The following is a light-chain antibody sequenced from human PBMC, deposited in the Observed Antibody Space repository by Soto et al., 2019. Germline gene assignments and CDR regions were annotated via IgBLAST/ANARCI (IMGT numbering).Light chain of an antibody. CDR3: QQYGSSRWT. CDR2: GAS. CDR1: QSVSSSY. J-gene: IGKJ1*01. V-gene: IGKV3-20*01. Sequence: EIVLTQSPGTLSLSPGERATLSCRASQSVSSSYLAWYQQNRGQAPRLLIHGASSRATGIPDRFSGSGSGTAFTLTISRLEPEDFAVYYCQQYGSSRWTFGQGTKVEIK.